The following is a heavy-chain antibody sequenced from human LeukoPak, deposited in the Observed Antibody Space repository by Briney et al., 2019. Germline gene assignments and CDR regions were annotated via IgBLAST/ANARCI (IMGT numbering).Heavy chain of an antibody. D-gene: IGHD4-17*01. CDR1: GFTFSSYA. J-gene: IGHJ4*02. CDR3: AKDRGYGDYYEDFDY. V-gene: IGHV3-23*01. Sequence: PGGSLRLSCAASGFTFSSYAMSWVRHAPGKGLEWVSAISGSGGSTYYADSVKGRFTISRDNSKNTLYLQMNSLRAEDTAVYYCAKDRGYGDYYEDFDYWGQGTLVTVSS. CDR2: ISGSGGST.